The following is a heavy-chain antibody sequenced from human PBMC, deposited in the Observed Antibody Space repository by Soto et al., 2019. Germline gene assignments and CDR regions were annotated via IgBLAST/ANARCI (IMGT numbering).Heavy chain of an antibody. V-gene: IGHV5-51*01. J-gene: IGHJ4*02. Sequence: GEALKISCKASGYTFTRYWIGWVRQTPGKGLEWMGIIYPADSDSRYSPSFQGQVTISADKSISTAYLQWSRLKASDTAMYYCARLRFYCSGGSCNSGAGFDNWGQGALVTVSS. D-gene: IGHD2-15*01. CDR1: GYTFTRYW. CDR3: ARLRFYCSGGSCNSGAGFDN. CDR2: IYPADSDS.